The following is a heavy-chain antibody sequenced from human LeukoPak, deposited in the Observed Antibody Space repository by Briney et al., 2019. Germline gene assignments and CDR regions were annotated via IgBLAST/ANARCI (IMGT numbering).Heavy chain of an antibody. V-gene: IGHV3-23*01. CDR2: ISGSGGST. CDR3: AKGRYCSGGSCYRAYVAEIDY. J-gene: IGHJ4*02. CDR1: GFTFSSYA. Sequence: PGGSLRLSCAASGFTFSSYAMSWVRQAPGKGLEWVSAISGSGGSTYYADSVKGRFTISRDNSKNTLYLQMNSLRAEDTAVYYCAKGRYCSGGSCYRAYVAEIDYWGQGTLVTVSS. D-gene: IGHD2-15*01.